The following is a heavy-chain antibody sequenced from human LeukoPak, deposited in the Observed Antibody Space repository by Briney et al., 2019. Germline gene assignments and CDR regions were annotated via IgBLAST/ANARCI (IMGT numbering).Heavy chain of an antibody. CDR2: IYTAGNT. CDR3: ARGDWQS. J-gene: IGHJ5*02. CDR1: GFTVSSNY. Sequence: PGGSLRLSCAASGFTVSSNYMSWVRQAPGKGLEWVSVIYTAGNTDYADSVKGRFTISRDDSKNTIYLQMNSLRAEDTAFYYCARGDWQSWGQGTLVTVSS. V-gene: IGHV3-53*01. D-gene: IGHD2-21*01.